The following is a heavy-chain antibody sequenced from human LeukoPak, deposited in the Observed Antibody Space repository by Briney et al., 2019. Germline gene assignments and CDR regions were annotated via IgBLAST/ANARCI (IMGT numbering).Heavy chain of an antibody. Sequence: ASVKVSCKASGGTFSSYAISWVRRAPGQGLEWMGGIIPIFGTANYAQKFQGRVTITADESTSAAYMELSSLRSEDTAVYYCARGRGVGSSWPYWGQGTLATVSS. CDR3: ARGRGVGSSWPY. CDR1: GGTFSSYA. J-gene: IGHJ4*02. V-gene: IGHV1-69*13. D-gene: IGHD6-13*01. CDR2: IIPIFGTA.